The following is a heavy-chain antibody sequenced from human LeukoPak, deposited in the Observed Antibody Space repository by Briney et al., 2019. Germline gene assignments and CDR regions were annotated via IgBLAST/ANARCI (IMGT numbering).Heavy chain of an antibody. Sequence: ASVKVSCKASGYTFTGYYMHWVRQAPGQGLEWMGWINPNSGGTNYAQKFQGRVTMTRDTPISTAYMELSRLRSDDTAVYYCARGEDYYDSSGYGVWGQGTLVTVSS. V-gene: IGHV1-2*02. J-gene: IGHJ4*02. CDR3: ARGEDYYDSSGYGV. CDR1: GYTFTGYY. D-gene: IGHD3-22*01. CDR2: INPNSGGT.